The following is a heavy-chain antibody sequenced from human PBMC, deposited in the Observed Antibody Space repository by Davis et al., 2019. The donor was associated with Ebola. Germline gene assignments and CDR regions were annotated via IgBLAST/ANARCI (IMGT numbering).Heavy chain of an antibody. Sequence: ASVKVSCKASGYTFTGYYMHWVRQAPGQGLEWMGWINPNSGGTSYAQKFQGRVTMTRDTSTSTVYMELSSLRSEDTAVYYCARASGYGDYAFDYWGQGTLVTVSS. CDR3: ARASGYGDYAFDY. J-gene: IGHJ4*02. D-gene: IGHD4-17*01. CDR1: GYTFTGYY. CDR2: INPNSGGT. V-gene: IGHV1-2*02.